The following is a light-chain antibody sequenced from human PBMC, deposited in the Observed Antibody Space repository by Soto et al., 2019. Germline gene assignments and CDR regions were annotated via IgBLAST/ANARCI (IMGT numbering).Light chain of an antibody. V-gene: IGKV3-15*01. CDR1: QSVNNN. J-gene: IGKJ4*01. CDR3: QQYNSWPLT. CDR2: GAS. Sequence: EIVLTQSPGTLSVSRGEIATLSCRASQSVNNNLAWYQQKPGQAPRLLIYGASTRATDIPARFSGSGSGTDFTLTVSSLQSEDFAVYSCQQYNSWPLTFGGGTKVDIK.